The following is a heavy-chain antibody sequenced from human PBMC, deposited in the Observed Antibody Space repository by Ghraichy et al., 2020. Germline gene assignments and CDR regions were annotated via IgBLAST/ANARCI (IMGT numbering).Heavy chain of an antibody. V-gene: IGHV3-23*01. CDR1: GFTFSSYA. CDR3: AKRDYDFHYYYYGMDV. J-gene: IGHJ6*02. Sequence: GGSLRLSCAASGFTFSSYAMSWVRQAPGKGLEWVSAISGSGGSTYYADSVKGRFTISRDNSKNTLYLQMNSLRAEDTAVYYCAKRDYDFHYYYYGMDVWGQGTTVTVSS. CDR2: ISGSGGST. D-gene: IGHD3-3*01.